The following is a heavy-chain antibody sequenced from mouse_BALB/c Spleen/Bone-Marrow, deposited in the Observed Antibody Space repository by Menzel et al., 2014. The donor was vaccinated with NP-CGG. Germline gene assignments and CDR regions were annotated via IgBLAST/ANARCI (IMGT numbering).Heavy chain of an antibody. CDR1: GYTFTNFY. CDR2: IYPEDFNT. J-gene: IGHJ4*01. V-gene: IGHV1S56*01. D-gene: IGHD2-3*01. Sequence: QVHVKQSGLELGKPGASVRISCKASGYTFTNFYIHWVKHRPGQGLEWIGWIYPEDFNTKFNENLKGKATLTADKSSSTAHMQLSSVTSEDSAVYFCARKSHRAYDSMMYWGPGTPVTVPS. CDR3: ARKSHRAYDSMMY.